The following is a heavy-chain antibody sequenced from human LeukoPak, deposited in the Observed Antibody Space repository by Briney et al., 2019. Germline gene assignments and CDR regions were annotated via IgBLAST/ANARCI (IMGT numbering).Heavy chain of an antibody. V-gene: IGHV3-53*01. CDR1: GFTVSSNY. Sequence: GGSLRLSCAASGFTVSSNYMSWGRQAPGKGLEGVSVIYSGGSTYYADSVKGRLTICRDHSKNTLYLQMNSRRAEDTAVYYCASSGGYGEKGFDYWGQGTLVTVSS. D-gene: IGHD3-10*01. J-gene: IGHJ4*02. CDR2: IYSGGST. CDR3: ASSGGYGEKGFDY.